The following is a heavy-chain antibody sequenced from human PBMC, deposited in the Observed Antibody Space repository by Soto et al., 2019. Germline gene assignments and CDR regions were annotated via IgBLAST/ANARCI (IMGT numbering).Heavy chain of an antibody. CDR3: AKEASGAAAKGRSPHFDY. V-gene: IGHV3-23*01. CDR1: AFTFSNDA. CDR2: ISGGGGTT. D-gene: IGHD6-25*01. Sequence: EVQLLESGGDLVQPGGSLRLSCAASAFTFSNDAMSWVRQAPGKGLDWVSVISGGGGTTYYADSVKGRFTISRDNSKNTLYLQMNSLRAEDTAIYYCAKEASGAAAKGRSPHFDYWGQGTLVTVSS. J-gene: IGHJ4*02.